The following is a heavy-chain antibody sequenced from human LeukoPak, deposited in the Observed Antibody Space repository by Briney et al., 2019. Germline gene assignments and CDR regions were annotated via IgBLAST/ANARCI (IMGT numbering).Heavy chain of an antibody. CDR3: AKSTSTSWYYFDY. Sequence: GGSLRLSCAASGFTFSSYAMSWVRQAPGKGLEWVSAISGSGGSTYYAGSVKGRFTISRDNSKNTLYLQMNSLRADDTAVYYCAKSTSTSWYYFDYWGQGTLVTVSS. J-gene: IGHJ4*02. CDR1: GFTFSSYA. CDR2: ISGSGGST. V-gene: IGHV3-23*01. D-gene: IGHD6-13*01.